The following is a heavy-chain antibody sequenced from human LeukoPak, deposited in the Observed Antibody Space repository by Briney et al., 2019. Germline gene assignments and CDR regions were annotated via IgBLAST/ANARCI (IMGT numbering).Heavy chain of an antibody. Sequence: SETLSLTRTVSGASISSITYYWGWIRQPPGKGLEWIGSIYYSGSTYYTTSLKSRVTISIDTSNNQFSLKLTSVTAADTAVYYCARYHSTWGLNYWGQGTLVTVPS. CDR3: ARYHSTWGLNY. CDR1: GASISSITYY. CDR2: IYYSGST. D-gene: IGHD2-2*01. V-gene: IGHV4-39*01. J-gene: IGHJ4*02.